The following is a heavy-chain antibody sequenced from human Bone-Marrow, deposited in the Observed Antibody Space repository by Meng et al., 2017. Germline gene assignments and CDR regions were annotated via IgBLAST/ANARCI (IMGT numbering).Heavy chain of an antibody. V-gene: IGHV1-8*01. J-gene: IGHJ2*01. CDR2: MNPNSGNT. D-gene: IGHD3-22*01. CDR1: GYTFTSYD. Sequence: QGPLVQSGDEVQKPGASVKVSCKASGYTFTSYDSNWVRQATGQGLEWMGWMNPNSGNTGYAQKFQGRVTMTRNTSISTTYMELSSLRSEDTAVYYCARQADSSGYYFRYFDLWGRGTLVTVSS. CDR3: ARQADSSGYYFRYFDL.